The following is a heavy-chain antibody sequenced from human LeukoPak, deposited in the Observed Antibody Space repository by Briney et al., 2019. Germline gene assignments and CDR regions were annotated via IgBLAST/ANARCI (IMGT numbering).Heavy chain of an antibody. J-gene: IGHJ4*01. V-gene: IGHV4-59*01. Sequence: PSETLSLTCTVSGGSISSYYWSWIRQPPGKGLEWIGYIYYSGSSNYNPSLKSRVTISVDTSKNQFSLKLSSVTAADTAVYYCARPNRYDLYFDCWGQEPWSPSPQ. D-gene: IGHD5-12*01. CDR3: ARPNRYDLYFDC. CDR2: IYYSGSS. CDR1: GGSISSYY.